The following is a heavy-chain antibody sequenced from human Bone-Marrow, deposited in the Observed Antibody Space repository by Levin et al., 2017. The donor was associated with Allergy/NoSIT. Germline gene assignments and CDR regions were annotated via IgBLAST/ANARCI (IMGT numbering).Heavy chain of an antibody. V-gene: IGHV3-15*01. D-gene: IGHD1-14*01. J-gene: IGHJ5*02. CDR3: TTTNAWYMRWFDP. Sequence: SCAASGFTFINAWMSWVRQAPGKGLEWVGRIQSRSDGGTTDYAAPVKGRFVISRDDSKNTVYLEMNSLTTEDTALYFCTTTNAWYMRWFDPWGQGTLVTVSS. CDR2: IQSRSDGGTT. CDR1: GFTFINAW.